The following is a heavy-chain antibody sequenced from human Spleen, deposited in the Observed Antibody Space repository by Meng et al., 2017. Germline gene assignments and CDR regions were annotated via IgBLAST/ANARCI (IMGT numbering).Heavy chain of an antibody. V-gene: IGHV4-4*07. D-gene: IGHD2-8*02. J-gene: IGHJ6*02. Sequence: GSLRLSCTVSGGSISSYYWSWIRQPAGKGLEWIGRIYTSGSTNYNPSLKSRVTMSVDTSKNQFSLNLSSVTAADTAVYYCARLVSASDPYYYFDGMDVWGQGTTVTVSS. CDR2: IYTSGST. CDR1: GGSISSYY. CDR3: ARLVSASDPYYYFDGMDV.